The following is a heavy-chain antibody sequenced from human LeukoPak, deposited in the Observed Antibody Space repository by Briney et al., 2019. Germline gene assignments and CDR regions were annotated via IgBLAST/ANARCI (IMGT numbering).Heavy chain of an antibody. J-gene: IGHJ6*04. CDR2: IAVGSGNT. CDR3: AAVFAAAGTYYYYYGMDV. V-gene: IGHV1-58*01. CDR1: GFTFTSSA. Sequence: GTSVKVSCKASGFTFTSSAVQWVRQARGQRLEWIGWIAVGSGNTNYAQKFQERVTITRDMSTSTAYMELSSLRSEDTAVYYCAAVFAAAGTYYYYYGMDVWGKGTTVTVSS. D-gene: IGHD6-13*01.